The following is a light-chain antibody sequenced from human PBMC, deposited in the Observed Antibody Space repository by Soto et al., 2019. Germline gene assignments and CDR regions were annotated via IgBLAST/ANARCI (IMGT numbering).Light chain of an antibody. CDR2: AAS. CDR1: QSAGSSY. J-gene: IGKJ2*01. CDR3: QQYGSSSYT. V-gene: IGKV3-20*01. Sequence: EIVLTQSPGTLSLSPGERATLSCRASQSAGSSYLAWYQQKPVQAPRLLIYAASSMATGIPDRFSGSGSGTDFTLTISRLEPEDVAVYFCQQYGSSSYTFGQGTKLEIK.